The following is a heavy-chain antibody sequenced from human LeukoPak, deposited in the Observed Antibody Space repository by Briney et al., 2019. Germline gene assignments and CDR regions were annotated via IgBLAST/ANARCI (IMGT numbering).Heavy chain of an antibody. D-gene: IGHD3-9*01. CDR1: GRFLNSYY. CDR2: NYYCWCT. V-gene: IGHV4-59*07. CDR3: LSSVPHYYSMDV. J-gene: IGHJ6*03. Sequence: SSDTLSLLCSVSGRFLNSYYWRWIPQPPGKALEGIGYNYYCWCTNFNPSRKSRVPIPVDTCKNQISPKLGPVTAADPGVYYVLSSVPHYYSMDVWGKGTTVTVSS.